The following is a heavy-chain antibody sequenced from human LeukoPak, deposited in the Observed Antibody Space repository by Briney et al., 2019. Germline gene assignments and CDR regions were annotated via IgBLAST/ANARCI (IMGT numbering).Heavy chain of an antibody. D-gene: IGHD3-10*01. CDR1: GYTFSHYG. J-gene: IGHJ4*02. CDR2: INPSGGST. CDR3: ARAQAQAYGSGSYYIPVISGSDY. V-gene: IGHV1-46*01. Sequence: EASVKVSCKASGYTFSHYGISWVRQAPGQGLEWMGIINPSGGSTSYAQKFQGRVTMTRDTSTSTVYMELSSLRSEDTAVYYCARAQAQAYGSGSYYIPVISGSDYWGQGTLVTVSS.